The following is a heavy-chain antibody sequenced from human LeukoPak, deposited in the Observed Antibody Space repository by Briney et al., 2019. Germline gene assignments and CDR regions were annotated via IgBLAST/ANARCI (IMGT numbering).Heavy chain of an antibody. V-gene: IGHV3-15*01. CDR2: IKIKTDGGTT. CDR3: TPTYYYGSGANY. D-gene: IGHD3-10*01. Sequence: GGSLRLSCAASGFTFSNAWMSCVREAPGKGLEWVCRIKIKTDGGTTDYAAPVKGRFTISRDDSKNTLYLQMNSLKTEDTAVYYCTPTYYYGSGANYWGQGTLVTVSS. CDR1: GFTFSNAW. J-gene: IGHJ4*02.